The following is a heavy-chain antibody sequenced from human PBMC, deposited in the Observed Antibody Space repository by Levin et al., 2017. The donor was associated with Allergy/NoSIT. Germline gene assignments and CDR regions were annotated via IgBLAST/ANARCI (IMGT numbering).Heavy chain of an antibody. Sequence: GGSLTLSCAASGFTFSSYWMHWVRQAPGKGLVWVSRINSDGSSTNYADSVKGRFTISRDNAKNTLYLQMNSLRDEDTAVYYCAKGGSVHFDYWGQGTLVTVSS. V-gene: IGHV3-74*01. CDR1: GFTFSSYW. D-gene: IGHD1-26*01. CDR2: INSDGSST. CDR3: AKGGSVHFDY. J-gene: IGHJ4*02.